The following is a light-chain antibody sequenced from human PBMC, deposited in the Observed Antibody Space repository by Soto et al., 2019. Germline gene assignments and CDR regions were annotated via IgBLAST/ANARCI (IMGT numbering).Light chain of an antibody. CDR3: QQYEFLVT. Sequence: DIQMTQSPSSLSASVGDRVTITCQASQDINNYLNWYQQKPGKAPKLLIYDASNLNTGVPTRFSGTGAGKHFTFTINSLQPEDIATYFCQQYEFLVTFGQGTRLEIQ. CDR2: DAS. V-gene: IGKV1-33*01. CDR1: QDINNY. J-gene: IGKJ5*01.